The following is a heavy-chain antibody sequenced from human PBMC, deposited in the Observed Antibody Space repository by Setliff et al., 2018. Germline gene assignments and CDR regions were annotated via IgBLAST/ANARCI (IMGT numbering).Heavy chain of an antibody. V-gene: IGHV2-70*11. CDR1: GFSLNTNTMF. J-gene: IGHJ4*02. Sequence: SGPTLVNPTQTLTLTCTFSGFSLNTNTMFVSWIRQSPGKALEWLARMDWDDDKYYSASLKTRLTISKDTSKNQVVLTMTNMDPVDTATYYCARGIWNTPLALFDYWGQGTLVTVSS. D-gene: IGHD5-18*01. CDR2: MDWDDDK. CDR3: ARGIWNTPLALFDY.